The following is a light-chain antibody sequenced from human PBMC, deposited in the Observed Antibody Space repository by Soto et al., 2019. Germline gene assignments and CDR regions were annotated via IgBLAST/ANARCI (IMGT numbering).Light chain of an antibody. Sequence: IVLTHSPGTLSLSPVERATLSFMASQSVSNNYLAWYQQKPGQAPRLLIYGASNRATGVPARFSGSRSGTDFTLTISDLEPADFALYYCQQYGSSPPTFGQGTKVDIK. CDR2: GAS. CDR3: QQYGSSPPT. J-gene: IGKJ1*01. CDR1: QSVSNNY. V-gene: IGKV3-20*01.